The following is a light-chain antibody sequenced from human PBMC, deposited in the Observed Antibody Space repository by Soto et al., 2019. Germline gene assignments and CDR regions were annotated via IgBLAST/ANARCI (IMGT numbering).Light chain of an antibody. CDR2: DAS. CDR1: QSVSTKY. Sequence: IVLTQSPATLSLSPGERATLYCGASQSVSTKYVAWYQQKAGLAPRLLIYDASRRATGISDRFSGSGSGTDFTLTISRLEPEDFAVYYCQQYGSSNSFGGGTKLEIK. CDR3: QQYGSSNS. V-gene: IGKV3D-20*01. J-gene: IGKJ4*01.